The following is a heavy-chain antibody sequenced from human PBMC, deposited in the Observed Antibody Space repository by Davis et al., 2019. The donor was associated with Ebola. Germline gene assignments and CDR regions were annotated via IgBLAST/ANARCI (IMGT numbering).Heavy chain of an antibody. V-gene: IGHV4-59*01. D-gene: IGHD5-12*01. CDR3: ATSKNIVATPFDY. Sequence: PSETLSLTCTVSGGSMSGFLWLWIRQPPGKGLEWIGHVSDSGSTTYSPSLQSRVSISVDTSKNQFSLKLSSVTAADTAVYYCATSKNIVATPFDYWGQGTLVTVSS. CDR2: VSDSGST. CDR1: GGSMSGFL. J-gene: IGHJ4*02.